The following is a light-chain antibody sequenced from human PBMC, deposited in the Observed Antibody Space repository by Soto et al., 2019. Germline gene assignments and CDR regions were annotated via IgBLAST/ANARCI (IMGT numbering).Light chain of an antibody. Sequence: QSVLTQPPSVSGAPGQRVTISCTGSSSNIGAGYDVHWYQQLPGTAPKVLIYGNSNRPSGVPDRLSGSKSDTSASLAITGLQAEDEADYYCQSYDSSLSGYVFGTGTKVTVL. CDR2: GNS. J-gene: IGLJ1*01. V-gene: IGLV1-40*01. CDR1: SSNIGAGYD. CDR3: QSYDSSLSGYV.